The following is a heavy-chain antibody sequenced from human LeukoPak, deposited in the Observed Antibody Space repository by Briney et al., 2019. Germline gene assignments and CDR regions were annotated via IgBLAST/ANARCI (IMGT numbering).Heavy chain of an antibody. CDR3: ASRVAGMESEDYYYYYMDV. CDR1: GYSFTTYW. J-gene: IGHJ6*03. Sequence: GESLKISRKGSGYSFTTYWIGWVRQMPGKGLEWMGIIYPGDSDTRYSPSFQGQVTISADKSISTAYLQWSSLKASDTAMYYCASRVAGMESEDYYYYYMDVWGKGTTVTVSS. V-gene: IGHV5-51*01. D-gene: IGHD6-19*01. CDR2: IYPGDSDT.